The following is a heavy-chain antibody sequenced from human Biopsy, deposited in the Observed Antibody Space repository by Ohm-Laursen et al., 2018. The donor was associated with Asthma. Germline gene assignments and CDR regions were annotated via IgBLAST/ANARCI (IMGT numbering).Heavy chain of an antibody. D-gene: IGHD2-15*01. CDR2: IHYSGST. Sequence: SETLSLTRTVSGGSISSYYWSWIRQPPGKGLEWIGNIHYSGSTYSNPSLKSRVTISVDTSKKQISLRLSSVIAADTAVYYCAGFCSGGNCPDHWGQGTLVTVSS. J-gene: IGHJ4*02. V-gene: IGHV4-59*01. CDR3: AGFCSGGNCPDH. CDR1: GGSISSYY.